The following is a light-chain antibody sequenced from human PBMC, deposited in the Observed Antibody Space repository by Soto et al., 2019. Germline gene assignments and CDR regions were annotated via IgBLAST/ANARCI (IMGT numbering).Light chain of an antibody. CDR1: QGISSW. J-gene: IGKJ5*01. CDR3: QQYNSFPIT. CDR2: AAS. Sequence: DIQMTQSPSSVSASVGDRVTITCRASQGISSWLAWYQQKPGKAPKLLLYAASSLPSGVPSRFSGSGSGTYFTLTISSLQPDEFATYDCQQYNSFPITFGQGTRLEIK. V-gene: IGKV1-12*01.